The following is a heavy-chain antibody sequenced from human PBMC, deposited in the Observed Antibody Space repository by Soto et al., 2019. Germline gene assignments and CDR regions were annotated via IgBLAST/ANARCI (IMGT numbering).Heavy chain of an antibody. Sequence: ASVKVSCKASGYTFTSYGISWVRQAPGQGLEWMGWISAYNGNTNYAQKLQGRVTMTTDTSTSTAYMELRSLRSDDTAVYYCARDTGIAAAGYNWFDPWGQGTLVTVSS. D-gene: IGHD6-13*01. V-gene: IGHV1-18*01. J-gene: IGHJ5*02. CDR3: ARDTGIAAAGYNWFDP. CDR2: ISAYNGNT. CDR1: GYTFTSYG.